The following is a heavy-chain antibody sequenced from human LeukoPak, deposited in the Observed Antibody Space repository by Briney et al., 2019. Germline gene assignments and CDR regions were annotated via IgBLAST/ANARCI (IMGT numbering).Heavy chain of an antibody. CDR3: ARDRHTAMVYYYYYMDV. CDR2: ISPSSHYI. J-gene: IGHJ6*03. V-gene: IGHV3-21*04. CDR1: GFTFSNYS. D-gene: IGHD5-18*01. Sequence: PGGSLRLSCAGSGFTFSNYSINWVRQAPGKGLEWVSSISPSSHYIYYADSVRGRFTISRDNARNSLYLQMNSLRDEGTAVYYCARDRHTAMVYYYYYMDVWGTGTTVTVSS.